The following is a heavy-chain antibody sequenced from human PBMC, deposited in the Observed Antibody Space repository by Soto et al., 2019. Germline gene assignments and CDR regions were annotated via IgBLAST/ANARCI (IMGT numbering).Heavy chain of an antibody. CDR3: ARDSTYSYGYGMDV. CDR1: GGSVSSGSYY. Sequence: SETLSLTCTVSGGSVSSGSYYWSCIRQPPGKGLEWNGYIYYSGRTNYNPSLKSRVTISVDTLKNLFSLQLRPVTAADTAVYYGARDSTYSYGYGMDVWGQGTTVTVSS. CDR2: IYYSGRT. D-gene: IGHD5-18*01. V-gene: IGHV4-61*01. J-gene: IGHJ6*02.